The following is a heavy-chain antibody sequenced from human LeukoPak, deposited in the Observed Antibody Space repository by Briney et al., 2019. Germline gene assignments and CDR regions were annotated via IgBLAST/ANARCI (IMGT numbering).Heavy chain of an antibody. V-gene: IGHV4-34*01. CDR1: GGSFSGYY. J-gene: IGHJ4*02. CDR2: INHSGST. Sequence: SETLSLTCAVYGGSFSGYYWSWIRQPPGKGLEWIGEINHSGSTNYNPSLKSRVTISVDTSKNQFSLKLSSVTAADTAVYYCARGRPLYYCGSGSYYRPLDYWGQGTLVTVSS. CDR3: ARGRPLYYCGSGSYYRPLDY. D-gene: IGHD3-10*01.